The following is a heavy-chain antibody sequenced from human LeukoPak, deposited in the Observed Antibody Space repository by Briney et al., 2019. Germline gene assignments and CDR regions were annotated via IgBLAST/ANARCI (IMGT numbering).Heavy chain of an antibody. J-gene: IGHJ4*02. D-gene: IGHD2-15*01. CDR1: GFTFSRYN. CDR2: ISSSSTNI. V-gene: IGHV3-21*01. Sequence: GGSLRLSCAASGFTFSRYNVNWVRQAPGKGLEWVSSISSSSTNIYYADSVKGRFTISRDNAKNSLFLQMNSLRAEDTAVYYCARDIGDYWGQGTLVTVSS. CDR3: ARDIGDY.